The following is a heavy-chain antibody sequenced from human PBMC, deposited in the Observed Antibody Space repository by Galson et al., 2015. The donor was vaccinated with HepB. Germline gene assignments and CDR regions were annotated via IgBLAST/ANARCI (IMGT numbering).Heavy chain of an antibody. J-gene: IGHJ4*02. V-gene: IGHV3-11*06. CDR3: ARVAHSDYGDHAHFDY. CDR2: ISGGATYT. Sequence: SLRLSCAASGFTFSDYYMSWIRQAPGKGLEWLSYISGGATYTNYAASVKGRFTISRDNAKNSLYLHMRSLRDDDTAFYYCARVAHSDYGDHAHFDYWGQGTLVTVSS. CDR1: GFTFSDYY. D-gene: IGHD4-17*01.